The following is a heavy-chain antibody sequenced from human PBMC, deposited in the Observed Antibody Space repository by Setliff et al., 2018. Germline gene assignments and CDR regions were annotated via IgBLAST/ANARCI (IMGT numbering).Heavy chain of an antibody. J-gene: IGHJ6*03. D-gene: IGHD3-10*01. CDR2: ISGSGGGT. Sequence: GGSLRLSCAASGFTFSSYAMSWVRQAPGKGLEWVSAISGSGGGTPYADSVKGRFTIYRDNSKSTLYLQMNGLGAEDTAVYYCAKGRGTVYYYMDVWGKGTTVTVSS. V-gene: IGHV3-23*01. CDR3: AKGRGTVYYYMDV. CDR1: GFTFSSYA.